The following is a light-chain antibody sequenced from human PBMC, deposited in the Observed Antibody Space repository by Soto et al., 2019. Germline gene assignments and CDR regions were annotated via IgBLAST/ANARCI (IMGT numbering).Light chain of an antibody. CDR2: EVR. Sequence: QSALTQPASVSGSPGQSITISCAGTMRDVGAYNLVSWYQQHPGRAPQLIIYEVRNRPSGISFRFSGSKSGNTASLTISGPKAEDGADYYSAPYTPKSTLIFAGGTKLPAL. J-gene: IGLJ2*01. CDR3: APYTPKSTLI. V-gene: IGLV2-14*01. CDR1: MRDVGAYNL.